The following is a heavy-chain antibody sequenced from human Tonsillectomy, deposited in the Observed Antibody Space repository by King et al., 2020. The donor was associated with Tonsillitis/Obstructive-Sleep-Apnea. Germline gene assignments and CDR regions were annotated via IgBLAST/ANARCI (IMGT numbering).Heavy chain of an antibody. D-gene: IGHD3-9*01. CDR2: IIPIFGTA. J-gene: IGHJ5*02. Sequence: QLVQSGAEVKKPGSSVKVSCKASGGTFSSYAISWVRQAPGQGLEWMGGIIPIFGTANYAQKFQGRVTITADESTSTAYMELSSLRSEDTAVYYCAGRWYDILTGSLNWFDPWGQGTLVTVSS. CDR1: GGTFSSYA. V-gene: IGHV1-69*01. CDR3: AGRWYDILTGSLNWFDP.